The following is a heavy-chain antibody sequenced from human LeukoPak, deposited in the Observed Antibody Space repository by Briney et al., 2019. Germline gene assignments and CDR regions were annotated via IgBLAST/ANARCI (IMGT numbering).Heavy chain of an antibody. CDR3: AKDLSIAAAGIVYNYYYYGMDV. CDR1: GFTFSAYA. D-gene: IGHD6-13*01. CDR2: IGSDNKP. Sequence: PGGSLRLSCEASGFTFSAYAMTWVRQAPGKGLEWVSSIGSDNKPHYSESVKGRFTISRDNSKNSLYLQMNSLRTEDTALYYCAKDLSIAAAGIVYNYYYYGMDVWGQGTTVTVSS. V-gene: IGHV3-43*02. J-gene: IGHJ6*02.